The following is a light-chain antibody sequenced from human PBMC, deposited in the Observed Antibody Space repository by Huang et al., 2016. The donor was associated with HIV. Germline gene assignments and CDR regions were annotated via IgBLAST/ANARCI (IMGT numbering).Light chain of an antibody. J-gene: IGKJ4*01. CDR3: QQYDDVPIS. V-gene: IGKV1-33*01. Sequence: DIQMTQSPSSLSASVGDRVTITCQASQDINNFLNWYQQKPGKAPKLLILDASNLKSGVPSRFSGSGSETHFTFTITSLQRDDIGTYYCQQYDDVPISFGGGTKV. CDR2: DAS. CDR1: QDINNF.